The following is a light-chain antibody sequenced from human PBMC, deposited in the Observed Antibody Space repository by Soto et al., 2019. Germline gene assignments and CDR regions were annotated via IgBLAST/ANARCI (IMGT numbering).Light chain of an antibody. CDR1: QSVSSY. J-gene: IGKJ4*01. Sequence: EIVLTQSPATLSLSPGERATLSCRASQSVSSYLAWYQQKPGQAPRLLIYDASNRATGIPARFSGSGSGTDFTLTISSLEPEDFAVYYCQQRSNWPLGLFFGGGTKVEIK. CDR2: DAS. V-gene: IGKV3-11*01. CDR3: QQRSNWPLGLF.